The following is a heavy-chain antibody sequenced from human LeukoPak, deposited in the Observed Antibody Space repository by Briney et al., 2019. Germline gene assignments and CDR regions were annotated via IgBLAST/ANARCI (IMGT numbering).Heavy chain of an antibody. V-gene: IGHV3-30-3*01. D-gene: IGHD4-17*01. CDR1: GFTFSSYA. CDR2: ISYDGSNK. Sequence: GGSLRLSCAASGFTFSSYAMHWVRQAPGKGLEWVAVISYDGSNKYYADSVKGRFTISRDDSKNTLYLQMNSLRAEDTAVYYCARDRDYGDYFDYWGQGTLVTVSS. J-gene: IGHJ4*02. CDR3: ARDRDYGDYFDY.